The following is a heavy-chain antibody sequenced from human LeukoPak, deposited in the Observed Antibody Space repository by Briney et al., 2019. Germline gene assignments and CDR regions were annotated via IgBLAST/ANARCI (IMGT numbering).Heavy chain of an antibody. CDR1: GFTFSNYA. V-gene: IGHV3-23*01. CDR2: ISGTGTAT. J-gene: IGHJ3*02. Sequence: GGSLRLSCAASGFTFSNYAMSWVRQAPGKGLEWVSSISGTGTATYHADSVKGRFTISRDNSEDTLYLQMNSLRVEDTAVYYCARGVQPLHESDAFDIWGRGTMVTVSS. D-gene: IGHD2-2*01. CDR3: ARGVQPLHESDAFDI.